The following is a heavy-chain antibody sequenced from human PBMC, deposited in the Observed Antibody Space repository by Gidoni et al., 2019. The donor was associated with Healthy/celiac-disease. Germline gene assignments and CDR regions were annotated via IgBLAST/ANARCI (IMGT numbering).Heavy chain of an antibody. CDR1: GFTFSSYD. CDR3: ARDRGQLAFDY. D-gene: IGHD6-6*01. Sequence: EVQLVESGGGLVQPGGSLRLSCAASGFTFSSYDMHWVRQATGKGLEWVSAIGTAGDTYYPGSVKGRFTISRENAKNSLYLQMNSLRAGDTAVYYCARDRGQLAFDYWGQGTLVTVSS. J-gene: IGHJ4*02. V-gene: IGHV3-13*01. CDR2: IGTAGDT.